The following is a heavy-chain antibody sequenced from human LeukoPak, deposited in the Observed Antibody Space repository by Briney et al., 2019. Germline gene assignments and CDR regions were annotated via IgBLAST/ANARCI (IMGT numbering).Heavy chain of an antibody. V-gene: IGHV4-59*01. CDR3: VRDSRNYGIY. Sequence: SETLSLTCTVSGGSISSYYWSWIRQPPGKGLEWIGYIYYDGDTSYNASLKSRVTISIDTSKNQFSLKLDSVTAADTAMYYCVRDSRNYGIYWGQGTLVTVSS. CDR1: GGSISSYY. J-gene: IGHJ4*02. CDR2: IYYDGDT. D-gene: IGHD3-9*01.